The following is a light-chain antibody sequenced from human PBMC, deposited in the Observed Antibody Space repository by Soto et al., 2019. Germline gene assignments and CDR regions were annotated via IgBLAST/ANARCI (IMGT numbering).Light chain of an antibody. V-gene: IGKV1-6*01. CDR2: AAS. CDR1: QGIRND. CDR3: LQEYNYPLT. J-gene: IGKJ4*01. Sequence: AIQMTQSPSSLSASVGDRVTITCRASQGIRNDLGWYQQKPGKAPKLLIYAASSLQSGVPSRFSGIGSGTDGTITISSLKTEDFATYDGLQEYNYPLTFGGGTKVDIK.